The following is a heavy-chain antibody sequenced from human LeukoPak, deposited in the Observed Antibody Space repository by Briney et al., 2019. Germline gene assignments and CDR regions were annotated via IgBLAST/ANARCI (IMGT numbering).Heavy chain of an antibody. CDR3: ARYGYGVYDSGGYLGFDY. CDR1: GFTFSSYS. D-gene: IGHD3-22*01. CDR2: ISSSSSTI. V-gene: IGHV3-48*02. J-gene: IGHJ4*02. Sequence: PGGSLRLSCAASGFTFSSYSMNWVRQAPGKGLEWVSYISSSSSTIYYADSVKGRFTISRDNAKNSLYLQMNSLRDEDTAVYYCARYGYGVYDSGGYLGFDYWGQGTLVTVSS.